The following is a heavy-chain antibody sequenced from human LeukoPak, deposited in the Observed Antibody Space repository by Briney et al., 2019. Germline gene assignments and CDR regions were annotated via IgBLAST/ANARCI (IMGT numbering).Heavy chain of an antibody. CDR2: INHSGST. J-gene: IGHJ4*02. D-gene: IGHD6-13*01. Sequence: PSETLCLTCAVYGGSFSGYYWSWVRQPPGKGLEWIGEINHSGSTNYNPSLKSRVTISVDTSKNQFSLKLSSVTAADTAVYYCARDSGYSSRQRMPFDYWGQGTLVSVSS. CDR3: ARDSGYSSRQRMPFDY. CDR1: GGSFSGYY. V-gene: IGHV4-34*01.